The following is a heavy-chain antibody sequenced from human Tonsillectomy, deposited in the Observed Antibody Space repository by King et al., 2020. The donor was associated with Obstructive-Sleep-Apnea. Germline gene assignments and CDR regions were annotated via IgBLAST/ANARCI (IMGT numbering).Heavy chain of an antibody. V-gene: IGHV3-66*01. CDR2: IYSGGST. CDR1: GFTVSSNY. J-gene: IGHJ2*01. CDR3: ARAPFNWTDYVESWYFDI. D-gene: IGHD3/OR15-3a*01. Sequence: DVQLVESGGGLVQPGGSLRLSCATSGFTVSSNYMSWVRQAPGKGLEWVSVIYSGGSTYYPDSVKGRFTISRDISNNTLYLQMNSLRAEDTAVYYCARAPFNWTDYVESWYFDIWGRGTLVTVSS.